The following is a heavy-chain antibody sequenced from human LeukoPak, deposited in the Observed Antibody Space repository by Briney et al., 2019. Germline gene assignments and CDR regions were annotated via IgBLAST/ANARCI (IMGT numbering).Heavy chain of an antibody. CDR3: ARTRDASYWYFDY. V-gene: IGHV4-4*07. J-gene: IGHJ4*02. CDR1: GGSIGTYY. D-gene: IGHD1-26*01. CDR2: IYASGST. Sequence: SETLSLTCSVSGGSIGTYYWNWIRQPAGKGLEWIRRIYASGSTSFNPSLKSRVAMSIDTSKTQFSLNLNSVTAADTAVYYCARTRDASYWYFDYWGQGTLVTVSS.